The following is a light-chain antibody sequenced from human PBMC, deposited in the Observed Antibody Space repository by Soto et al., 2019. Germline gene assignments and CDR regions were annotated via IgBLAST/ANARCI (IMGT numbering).Light chain of an antibody. CDR1: ESISTW. J-gene: IGKJ1*01. CDR2: EAS. V-gene: IGKV1-5*03. Sequence: DIQMTQSPSTLSASVGDRVTITCRASESISTWLAWYQQKPGKAPNLLIFEASSLESGVPSRFSGSGSGTEFTLTISSLQPEDFAVYYCQQYNTWPRTFGQGTKVDIK. CDR3: QQYNTWPRT.